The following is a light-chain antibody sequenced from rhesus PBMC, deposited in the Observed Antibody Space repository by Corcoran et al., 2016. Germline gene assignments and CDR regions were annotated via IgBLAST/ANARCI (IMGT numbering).Light chain of an antibody. CDR2: KGS. CDR3: GQGTHWPRT. J-gene: IGKJ1*01. Sequence: DVVMTQSPLSLPITPGQPASISCRSSQSLVHSNGNTYLSWYQQKPGQPPRLLIYKGSNRDSGVPDRFSGSGAGTDFTLKISRVEAEDVGVYYCGQGTHWPRTFGQGTKVEIK. V-gene: IGKV2-64*01. CDR1: QSLVHSNGNTY.